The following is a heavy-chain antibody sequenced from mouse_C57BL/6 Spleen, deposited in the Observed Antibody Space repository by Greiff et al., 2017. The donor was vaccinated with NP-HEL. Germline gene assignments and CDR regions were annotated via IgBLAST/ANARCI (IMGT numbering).Heavy chain of an antibody. Sequence: QVQLQQSGAELVRPGSSVKLSCKASGYTFTSYWMHWVKQRPIQGLEWIGNIDPSDSETHYNQKFKDKATLTVDKSSSTAYMQLSSLTSEDSAVYYCARARYDYDDGYYAMDYWGQGTSVTVSS. D-gene: IGHD2-4*01. CDR3: ARARYDYDDGYYAMDY. J-gene: IGHJ4*01. V-gene: IGHV1-52*01. CDR2: IDPSDSET. CDR1: GYTFTSYW.